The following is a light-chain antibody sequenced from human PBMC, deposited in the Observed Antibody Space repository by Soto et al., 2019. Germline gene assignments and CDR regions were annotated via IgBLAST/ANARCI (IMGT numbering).Light chain of an antibody. V-gene: IGKV3-15*01. CDR1: KSIASN. J-gene: IGKJ1*01. Sequence: EKVITQSPATLSLSPGERAPLSCRPVKSIASNLAWYQQKPGQAPRLLIYGASTRATGIPASFSGSGSGTEFTLTISSLQSEDFAVYYCQQYNNWPRTFGQGTKVEFK. CDR2: GAS. CDR3: QQYNNWPRT.